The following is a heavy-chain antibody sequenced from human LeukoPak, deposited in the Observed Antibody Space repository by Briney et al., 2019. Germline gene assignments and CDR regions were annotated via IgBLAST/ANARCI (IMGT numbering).Heavy chain of an antibody. Sequence: SETLSLTCGGFGGSLSGYHWSWIRQSPGKGLEWIGQINHGGGTDYNASLKSRVLISIDTSKNQFSLRMTSMTAADTAVYYCARRPDGFDIWGQRTMVIVSS. CDR2: INHGGGT. CDR3: ARRPDGFDI. CDR1: GGSLSGYH. J-gene: IGHJ3*02. V-gene: IGHV4-34*01.